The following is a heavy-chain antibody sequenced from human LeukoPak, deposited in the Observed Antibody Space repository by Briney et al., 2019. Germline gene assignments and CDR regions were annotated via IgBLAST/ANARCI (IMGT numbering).Heavy chain of an antibody. CDR3: ARCLAGPTMIYDY. Sequence: SETLSLTCTVSGGSISSYYWSWIRQPPGKGLEWIGEINHSGSTNYNPSLKSRVTISVDTSKNQFSLKLSSVTAADTAVYYCARCLAGPTMIYDYWGQGTLVTVSS. D-gene: IGHD3-22*01. V-gene: IGHV4-34*01. J-gene: IGHJ4*02. CDR2: INHSGST. CDR1: GGSISSYY.